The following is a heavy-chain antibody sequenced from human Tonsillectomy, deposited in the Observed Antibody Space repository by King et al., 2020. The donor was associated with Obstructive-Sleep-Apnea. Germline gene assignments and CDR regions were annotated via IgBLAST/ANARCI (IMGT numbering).Heavy chain of an antibody. CDR2: VWYDGSNT. CDR3: AKDWGATPPFEY. CDR1: GFSFSNYG. V-gene: IGHV3-33*06. Sequence: VQLQESGGGVVQPGRSLRVSCDASGFSFSNYGMHWVRQAPGKGLEWVAVVWYDGSNTYYADSVKGRFTIYRDNSRYTLYLRMNSLRAEDTAVYYCAKDWGATPPFEYWGQGTLVTVSS. J-gene: IGHJ4*02. D-gene: IGHD1-26*01.